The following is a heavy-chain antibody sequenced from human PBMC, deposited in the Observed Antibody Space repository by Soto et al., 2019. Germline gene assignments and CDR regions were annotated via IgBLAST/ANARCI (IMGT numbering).Heavy chain of an antibody. D-gene: IGHD3-22*01. Sequence: QVQLVESGGGVVQPGRSLRLSCAASGFTFSSYAMHWVRQAPXXXLEWVAVISYDGSNKYYADSVKGRFTISRDNSKNTLYLQMNSLRAEDTAVYYCXRDPVVXXXXYYGMDVWGQGTTVTVSS. CDR1: GFTFSSYA. CDR2: ISYDGSNK. CDR3: XRDPVVXXXXYYGMDV. V-gene: IGHV3-30-3*01. J-gene: IGHJ6*02.